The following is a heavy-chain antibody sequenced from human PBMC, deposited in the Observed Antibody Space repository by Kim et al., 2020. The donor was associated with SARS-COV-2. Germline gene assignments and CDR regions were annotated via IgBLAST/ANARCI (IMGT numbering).Heavy chain of an antibody. Sequence: AKKFQGRVTITADESTSTAYMELSSLRSEDTAVYYCARGWGSGSYDAFDIWGQGTMVTVSS. V-gene: IGHV1-69*01. J-gene: IGHJ3*02. D-gene: IGHD3-10*01. CDR3: ARGWGSGSYDAFDI.